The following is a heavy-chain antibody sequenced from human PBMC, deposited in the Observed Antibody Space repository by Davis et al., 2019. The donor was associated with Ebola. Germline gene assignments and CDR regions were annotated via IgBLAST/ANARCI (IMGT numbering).Heavy chain of an antibody. V-gene: IGHV3-11*04. J-gene: IGHJ4*02. D-gene: IGHD6-13*01. CDR2: ISSSGITI. CDR1: GFTFSDYY. CDR3: ARVGIAAAGTSNFDY. Sequence: GESLKISCAASGFTFSDYYMSWIRQAPGKGLEWVSYISSSGITIYYADSVKGRFTISRDNAKNSLYLQMNTLRPEDTAVYYCARVGIAAAGTSNFDYWGQGTLVTVSS.